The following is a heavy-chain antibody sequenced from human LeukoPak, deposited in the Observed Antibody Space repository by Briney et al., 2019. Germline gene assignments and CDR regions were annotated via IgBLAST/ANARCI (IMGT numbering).Heavy chain of an antibody. CDR1: GGSLSGDY. CDR3: ATGDVAARLGH. CDR2: INHSGSI. D-gene: IGHD6-6*01. J-gene: IGHJ5*02. V-gene: IGHV4-34*01. Sequence: SETMSLTCAVYGGSLSGDYLSWIRQPPGKVLEWIGEINHSGSISYNPSLKSRVTISVDTSKNQFSLKVTSVTAADTGVYYCATGDVAARLGHWGQGTLVTVPS.